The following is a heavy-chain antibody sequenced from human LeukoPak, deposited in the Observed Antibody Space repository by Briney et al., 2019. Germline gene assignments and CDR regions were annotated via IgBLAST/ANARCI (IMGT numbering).Heavy chain of an antibody. D-gene: IGHD1-26*01. CDR1: GYSFTSYW. CDR3: ATSGSYDVDY. CDR2: IYPGDSDI. Sequence: GESLKISCKGSGYSFTSYWIGWVRQMPGKGLEWMGIIYPGDSDIRYSPSFRGQVTLSVDTSITTAYLQWSSLKASDTAMYYCATSGSYDVDYWGQGTLVTVSS. J-gene: IGHJ4*02. V-gene: IGHV5-51*01.